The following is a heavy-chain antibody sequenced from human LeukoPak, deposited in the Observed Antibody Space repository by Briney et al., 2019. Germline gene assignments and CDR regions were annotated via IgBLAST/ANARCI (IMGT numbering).Heavy chain of an antibody. D-gene: IGHD5-24*01. J-gene: IGHJ4*02. Sequence: ASVKVSCKASGYTFTSYGISWVRQAPGQELEWMGWISAYNGNTNYAQKLQGRVTMTTDTSTSTAYMELRSLRSEDTAVYYCARMSMATITGSPKIDYWGQGTLVTVSS. CDR3: ARMSMATITGSPKIDY. CDR1: GYTFTSYG. CDR2: ISAYNGNT. V-gene: IGHV1-18*01.